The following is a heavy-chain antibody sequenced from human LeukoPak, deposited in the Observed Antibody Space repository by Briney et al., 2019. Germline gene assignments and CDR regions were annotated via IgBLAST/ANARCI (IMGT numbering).Heavy chain of an antibody. Sequence: SVRVSCKASGGTFSSYAIGWVRQAPGQGLEWMGEIIPIFGTANYAQKFQGRVAITADESTSTAYMELSSLRSEDTAVYYCARDQWGEYYSNYGQVNWFDPWGQGTLVIVSS. CDR2: IIPIFGTA. J-gene: IGHJ5*02. V-gene: IGHV1-69*01. CDR3: ARDQWGEYYSNYGQVNWFDP. CDR1: GGTFSSYA. D-gene: IGHD4-11*01.